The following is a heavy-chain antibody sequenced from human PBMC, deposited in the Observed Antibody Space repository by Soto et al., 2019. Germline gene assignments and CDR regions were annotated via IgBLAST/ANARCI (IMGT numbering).Heavy chain of an antibody. CDR3: ARIITGVEAWFDP. Sequence: GASVKVSCPASGYTFTNFGVTWVGLAPGQGLEWMGWISAYTDTPNYAQKFQRRVTMTIDTSTSTAYMDLRSLTSDDTAVYYCARIITGVEAWFDPWGQGTLVTSPQ. V-gene: IGHV1-18*01. CDR1: GYTFTNFG. D-gene: IGHD1-20*01. J-gene: IGHJ5*02. CDR2: ISAYTDTP.